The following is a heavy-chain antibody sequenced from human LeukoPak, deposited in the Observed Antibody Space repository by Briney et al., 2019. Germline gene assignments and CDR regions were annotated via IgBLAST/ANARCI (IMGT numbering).Heavy chain of an antibody. J-gene: IGHJ5*02. CDR3: ARRANWFDP. CDR2: ISAYNGNT. V-gene: IGHV1-18*01. Sequence: ASVKVSCKSSRYTFTSYGISWVRQAPGQGLERMGWISAYNGNTNYVQKLPGRVTMTTDTSTSTAYMELRSLRSDDTAVYYCARRANWFDPWGQGTLVTVSS. CDR1: RYTFTSYG.